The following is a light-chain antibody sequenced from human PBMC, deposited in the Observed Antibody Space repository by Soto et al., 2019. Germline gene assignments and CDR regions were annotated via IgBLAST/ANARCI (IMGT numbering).Light chain of an antibody. J-gene: IGKJ5*01. CDR3: QQGYSTLPYT. CDR1: QSVNNF. V-gene: IGKV3-11*01. Sequence: EIVLTQSPATLSLSPGERATLSCRASQSVNNFLAWYQQRPGQAPRLLMYEASNRATGVPARFSGSGSGTDFTLTISSLQPEDSATYYCQQGYSTLPYTFGQGTRLEIK. CDR2: EAS.